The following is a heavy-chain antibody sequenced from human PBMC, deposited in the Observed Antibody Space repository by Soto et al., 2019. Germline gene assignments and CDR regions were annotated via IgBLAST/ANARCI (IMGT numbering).Heavy chain of an antibody. CDR3: ARRNRGRIVGATPGYYYYGMDV. CDR1: GYTFTRYG. CDR2: ISAYNGNT. Sequence: ASVKVSCKASGYTFTRYGISWVRQAPGQGLEWMGWISAYNGNTNYAQKLQGRVTMTTDTSTSTAYMELRSLRSDDTAVYYRARRNRGRIVGATPGYYYYGMDVWGQGTTVTVSS. J-gene: IGHJ6*02. V-gene: IGHV1-18*01. D-gene: IGHD1-26*01.